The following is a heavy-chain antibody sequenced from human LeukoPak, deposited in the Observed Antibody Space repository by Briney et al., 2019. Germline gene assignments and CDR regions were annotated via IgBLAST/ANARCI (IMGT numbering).Heavy chain of an antibody. J-gene: IGHJ4*02. CDR2: ISGSGGST. V-gene: IGHV3-23*01. D-gene: IGHD5-18*01. CDR3: AKGDSYGLFDY. Sequence: GGSLRLSCAASGFTFSSYAMSWVRQAPGKGLEWVSAISGSGGSTYYADSVKGRFTISRDDSKNTLYLQMTSLRAEDTAVYYCAKGDSYGLFDYWGQGTLVTVSS. CDR1: GFTFSSYA.